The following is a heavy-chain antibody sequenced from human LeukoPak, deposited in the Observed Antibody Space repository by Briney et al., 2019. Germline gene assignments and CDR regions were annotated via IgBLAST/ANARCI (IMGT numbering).Heavy chain of an antibody. CDR1: GFTFINAW. D-gene: IGHD6-19*01. CDR3: TTPYSSGWYSTDY. V-gene: IGHV3-15*01. J-gene: IGHJ4*02. CDR2: IKSKTDGGTT. Sequence: GGSLRLSCAASGFTFINAWLSWVRQTPGKGLEWVGRIKSKTDGGTTDYAAPVKGRFTISREDSKNTLYLQMNSLKTEDTAVYYCTTPYSSGWYSTDYWGQGTLVAVSS.